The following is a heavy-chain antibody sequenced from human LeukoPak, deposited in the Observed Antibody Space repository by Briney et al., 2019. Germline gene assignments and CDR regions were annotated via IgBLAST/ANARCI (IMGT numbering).Heavy chain of an antibody. D-gene: IGHD3-3*01. V-gene: IGHV1-2*06. Sequence: ASVKVSCKASGYTFTGYYMHWVRQAPGQGLEWMGRINPNSGGTNYAQKFQGRVTMTRDTSISTAYMELSRLRSDDTAVYYCAREYYDFWSGYYLNYYYYGMDVWGQGTTVTASS. J-gene: IGHJ6*02. CDR1: GYTFTGYY. CDR2: INPNSGGT. CDR3: AREYYDFWSGYYLNYYYYGMDV.